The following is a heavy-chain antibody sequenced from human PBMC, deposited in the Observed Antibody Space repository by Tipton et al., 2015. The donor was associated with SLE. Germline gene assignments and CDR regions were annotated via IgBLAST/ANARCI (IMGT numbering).Heavy chain of an antibody. Sequence: TLSLTCTVSGGSISSHYWSWIRQPPGKGLEWIGEINHSGSANYNPSLKSRLTISVDTSKNQFSLKLSSVTAADTAVYYCAGFWLFGEVTDDYWGQGTLVTVSS. V-gene: IGHV4-34*01. CDR1: GGSISSHY. J-gene: IGHJ4*02. CDR2: INHSGSA. CDR3: AGFWLFGEVTDDY. D-gene: IGHD3-3*01.